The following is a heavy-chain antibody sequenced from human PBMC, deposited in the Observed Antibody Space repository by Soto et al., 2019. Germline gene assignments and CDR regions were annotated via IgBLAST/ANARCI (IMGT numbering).Heavy chain of an antibody. Sequence: EVQLLESGGGLVQPGGSLRLSCAASGFTFSSYAMSWVRQAPGKGLEWVSSMSSTGESTYYADSVKGRFTISRDNSKSTLYLQMNSLRADDTAVYYCTKGTSGGARHYFDYWGQGTLVTVSS. J-gene: IGHJ4*02. V-gene: IGHV3-23*01. CDR2: MSSTGEST. CDR3: TKGTSGGARHYFDY. CDR1: GFTFSSYA. D-gene: IGHD1-26*01.